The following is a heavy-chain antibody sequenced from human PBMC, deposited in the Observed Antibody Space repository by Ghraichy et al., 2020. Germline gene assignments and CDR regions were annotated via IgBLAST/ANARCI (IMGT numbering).Heavy chain of an antibody. J-gene: IGHJ6*02. CDR3: ARSVLQPYSSSSEYYYYGMDV. CDR1: GFTFSDHY. V-gene: IGHV3-72*01. Sequence: GGSLRLSCAASGFTFSDHYMDWVRQAPGKGLEWVGRTRNKANSYTTEYAASVKGRFTISRDDSKNSLYLQMNSLKTEDTAVYYCARSVLQPYSSSSEYYYYGMDVWGQGTTVTVSS. D-gene: IGHD6-6*01. CDR2: TRNKANSYTT.